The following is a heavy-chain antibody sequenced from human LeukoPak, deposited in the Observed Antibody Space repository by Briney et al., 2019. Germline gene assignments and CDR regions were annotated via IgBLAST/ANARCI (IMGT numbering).Heavy chain of an antibody. J-gene: IGHJ4*02. V-gene: IGHV3-53*01. CDR3: AREPTAMIL. CDR1: GFTVSSNY. CDR2: IYSSGST. D-gene: IGHD5-18*01. Sequence: GGSLRLSCAASGFTVSSNYMSWVRQAPGKGLEWVSVIYSSGSTYYADSVKGRFTISRDNAKNSLYLQMNSLRAEDTAVYYCAREPTAMILWGQGTLVTVSS.